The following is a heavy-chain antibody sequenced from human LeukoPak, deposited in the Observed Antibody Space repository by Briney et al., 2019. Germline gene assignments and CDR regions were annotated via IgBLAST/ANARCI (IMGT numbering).Heavy chain of an antibody. CDR2: IKQDGSEK. CDR3: ARAGRGYSYGVCYHY. J-gene: IGHJ4*02. D-gene: IGHD5-18*01. CDR1: GFTFSSYW. Sequence: SGGSLRLSCAASGFTFSSYWMSWVRQAPGKGLEWVANIKQDGSEKYYVDSVKGRFTISRDNAKNSLYLQMNSLRAEDTAVYYCARAGRGYSYGVCYHYWGQGTLVTVSS. V-gene: IGHV3-7*01.